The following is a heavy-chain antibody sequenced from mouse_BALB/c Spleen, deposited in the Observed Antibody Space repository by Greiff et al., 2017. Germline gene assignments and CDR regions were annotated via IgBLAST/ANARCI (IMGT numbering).Heavy chain of an antibody. CDR3: ARSEGWGAWFAY. D-gene: IGHD3-3*01. Sequence: QVQLKQSGAELARPGASVKMSCKASGYTFTSYTMHWVKQRPGQGLEWIGYINPSSGYTNYNQKFKDKATLTADKSSSTAYMQLSSLTSEDSAVYYCARSEGWGAWFAYWGQGTLVTVSA. V-gene: IGHV1-4*01. CDR2: INPSSGYT. CDR1: GYTFTSYT. J-gene: IGHJ3*01.